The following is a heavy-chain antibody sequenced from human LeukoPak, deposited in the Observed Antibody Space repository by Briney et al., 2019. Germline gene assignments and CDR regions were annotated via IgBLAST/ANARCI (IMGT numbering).Heavy chain of an antibody. CDR1: GYSFTIYG. V-gene: IGHV1-18*01. J-gene: IGHJ4*02. D-gene: IGHD4-17*01. Sequence: ASVKASCKASGYSFTIYGFSWVRQAPGQGLEWMGWISAYNGNTNYAQNLQDRVTITTDTATNTAYMELRSLRSDDTAVYYCARAADYASYFDYWGQGTLLTVSS. CDR2: ISAYNGNT. CDR3: ARAADYASYFDY.